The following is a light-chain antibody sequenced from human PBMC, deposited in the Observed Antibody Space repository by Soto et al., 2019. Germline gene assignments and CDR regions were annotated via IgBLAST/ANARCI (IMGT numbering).Light chain of an antibody. V-gene: IGKV1-6*01. CDR3: LQDHNYPRT. J-gene: IGKJ1*01. CDR2: AVS. Sequence: AIQMTQSPSSLSASVGDRVTITCRASQAIRNDLGWYQQKPGKAPKLLIYAVSHLQSGVPSRFSGSGSGTDFTLTISSLQPDDFATYYCLQDHNYPRTFGQGTKVEIK. CDR1: QAIRND.